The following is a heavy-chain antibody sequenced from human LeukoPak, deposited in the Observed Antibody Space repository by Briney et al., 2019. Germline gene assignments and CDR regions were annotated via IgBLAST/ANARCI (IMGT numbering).Heavy chain of an antibody. V-gene: IGHV4-34*01. CDR2: INHSGST. Sequence: SETLSLTCAVYGGSFSGYYWSWLRQPPGKGLEWIGEINHSGSTNYNPSLKSRVTISVDTSKNQFSLKLSSVTAADTAVYYCARGGPRFYGGGSYGYYWGQGTLVTVSS. J-gene: IGHJ4*02. CDR3: ARGGPRFYGGGSYGYY. CDR1: GGSFSGYY. D-gene: IGHD4-23*01.